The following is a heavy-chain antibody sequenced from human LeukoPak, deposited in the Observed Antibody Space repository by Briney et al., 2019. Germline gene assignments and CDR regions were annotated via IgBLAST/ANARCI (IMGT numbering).Heavy chain of an antibody. CDR2: IYRSGST. J-gene: IGHJ4*02. V-gene: IGHV4-38-2*01. Sequence: SETLSLTCAVSGYSISNNYYWGWIRQPPGKGLEWIGNIYRSGSTYYNPSLESRVTISVDTSKNQFSLKLSSVTAADTAVYYCARGLDYDFWSDYPACYFDYWGQGTLVTVSS. D-gene: IGHD3-3*01. CDR1: GYSISNNYY. CDR3: ARGLDYDFWSDYPACYFDY.